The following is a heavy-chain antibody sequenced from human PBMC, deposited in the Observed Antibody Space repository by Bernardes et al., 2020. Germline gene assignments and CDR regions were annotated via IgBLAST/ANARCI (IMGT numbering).Heavy chain of an antibody. J-gene: IGHJ6*02. CDR3: ASLFDFWSGYYGTDYYYGMDV. CDR2: ISWNSGSI. D-gene: IGHD3-3*01. Sequence: GGSLRLSRAASGFTFDDYAMHWVRQAPGKGLEWVSGISWNSGSIGYADSVKGRFTISRDNAKNSLYLQMNSLRAEDTALYYCASLFDFWSGYYGTDYYYGMDVWGQGTTVTVSS. CDR1: GFTFDDYA. V-gene: IGHV3-9*01.